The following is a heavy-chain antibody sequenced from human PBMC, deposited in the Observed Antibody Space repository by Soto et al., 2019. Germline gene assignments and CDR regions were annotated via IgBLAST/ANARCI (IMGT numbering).Heavy chain of an antibody. CDR2: IYYSGST. Sequence: QVQLQESGPGLVKPSQTLSLTCTVSGGSISSGGYYWSWIRQHPGKGLEWIGYIYYSGSTYYNPSLKSRVTISVDTSKNQFSLKLSSVTAADTAVYYCARFPTSALLGFGESYFDYWGQGTLVTVSS. V-gene: IGHV4-31*03. CDR3: ARFPTSALLGFGESYFDY. CDR1: GGSISSGGYY. D-gene: IGHD3-10*01. J-gene: IGHJ4*02.